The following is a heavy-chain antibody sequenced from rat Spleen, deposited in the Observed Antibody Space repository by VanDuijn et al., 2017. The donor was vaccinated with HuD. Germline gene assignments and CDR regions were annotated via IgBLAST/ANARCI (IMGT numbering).Heavy chain of an antibody. V-gene: IGHV5-25*01. CDR3: ARRVKFGLGDYFDY. Sequence: EVQLVESGGGLVQPGRSLKLSCAASGFTFSSFPMAWVRQAPKKDLEWVASITTASGRTYYRDSVKGRFTISRDNAKSSLYLQMDSLRSEDTATYYCARRVKFGLGDYFDYWGQGVMVTVSS. D-gene: IGHD4-4*01. CDR2: ITTASGRT. CDR1: GFTFSSFP. J-gene: IGHJ2*01.